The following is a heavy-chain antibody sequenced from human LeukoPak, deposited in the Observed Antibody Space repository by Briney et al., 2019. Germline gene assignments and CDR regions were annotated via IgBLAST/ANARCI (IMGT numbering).Heavy chain of an antibody. V-gene: IGHV4-34*01. J-gene: IGHJ5*02. CDR2: INHSGST. CDR1: GGSFSGYY. CDR3: ARGRIQLWRRNWFDP. Sequence: SETLSLTCAVYGGSFSGYYWSWIRQPPGKGLEWIGEINHSGSTNYNPSPKSRVTISVDTSKNQFSLKLSSVTAADTAVYYCARGRIQLWRRNWFDPWGQGTLVTVSS. D-gene: IGHD5-18*01.